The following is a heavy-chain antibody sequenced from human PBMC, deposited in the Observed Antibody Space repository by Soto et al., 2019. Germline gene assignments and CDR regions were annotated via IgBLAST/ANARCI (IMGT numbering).Heavy chain of an antibody. CDR1: GFSISDYG. V-gene: IGHV3-30*18. Sequence: QVQLVESGGGVVQPGWSLRLSCAASGFSISDYGMEWVRQAPGKGLEWVALISYDGSNTYYADSVKGRFTISRDNSKDTLFLQMTGLRREDTAVYYCAKGAGDRLSLGMDVWGQGTTVTVSS. D-gene: IGHD1-26*01. J-gene: IGHJ6*02. CDR2: ISYDGSNT. CDR3: AKGAGDRLSLGMDV.